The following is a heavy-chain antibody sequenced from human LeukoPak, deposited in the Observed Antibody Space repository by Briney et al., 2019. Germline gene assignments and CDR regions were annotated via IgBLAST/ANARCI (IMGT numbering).Heavy chain of an antibody. CDR1: GFTFDDYG. V-gene: IGHV3-20*04. Sequence: GGSLRLSCAASGFTFDDYGMSWVRQAPGKGLEWVSGLNWNGGSTGYADSVKGRFTISRDNAKNSLYLQMFSLRAEDTALYYCATSFPQNSFMDVWGKGTTVTVSS. CDR3: ATSFPQNSFMDV. J-gene: IGHJ6*03. D-gene: IGHD3-3*02. CDR2: LNWNGGST.